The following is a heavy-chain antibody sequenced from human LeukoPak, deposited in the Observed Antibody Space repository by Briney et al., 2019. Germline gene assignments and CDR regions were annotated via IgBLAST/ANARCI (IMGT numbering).Heavy chain of an antibody. D-gene: IGHD3-16*01. V-gene: IGHV3-74*01. J-gene: IGHJ5*01. CDR3: VRGLGDS. CDR1: GFTFTNDW. Sequence: GGSLRLSCAASGFTFTNDWMHWVRQAPGKGPVWVSQISSDGSSATYADSVKGRFTISRDNAKNTLYLQMNSLRAEDTAVYYCVRGLGDSWGQGTQLIASS. CDR2: ISSDGSSA.